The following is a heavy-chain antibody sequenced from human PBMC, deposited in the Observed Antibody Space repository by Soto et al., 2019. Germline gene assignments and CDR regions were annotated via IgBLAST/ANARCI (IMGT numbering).Heavy chain of an antibody. CDR2: IYYSGST. Sequence: SETLSLTCTVSGGSISSYYWSWIRQPPGKGLEWIGYIYYSGSTNYNPSLKSRVTISVDTSKNQFSLKLSSVTAADTAVYYCARGHDSAYPSAFDIWGQGTMVTVSS. CDR3: ARGHDSAYPSAFDI. V-gene: IGHV4-59*01. J-gene: IGHJ3*02. D-gene: IGHD3-22*01. CDR1: GGSISSYY.